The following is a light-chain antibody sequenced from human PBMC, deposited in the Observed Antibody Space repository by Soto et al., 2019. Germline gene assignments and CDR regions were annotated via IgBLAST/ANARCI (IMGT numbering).Light chain of an antibody. Sequence: ERMMTQSPATLSLSPGETATLSCRASQTISKNLAWYQQKPGQAPRLLIYDASTRATDIPDRFSGSGSGTEFTFTISSLKSEDFAVYYCQQYHDWPPWTFGQGTKVDIK. J-gene: IGKJ1*01. V-gene: IGKV3-15*01. CDR1: QTISKN. CDR2: DAS. CDR3: QQYHDWPPWT.